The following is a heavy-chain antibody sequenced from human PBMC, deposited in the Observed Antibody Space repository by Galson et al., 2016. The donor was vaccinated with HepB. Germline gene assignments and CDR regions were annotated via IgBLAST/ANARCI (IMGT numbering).Heavy chain of an antibody. D-gene: IGHD4-17*01. Sequence: LRLSCAASGFTFGDYAMHWVRQSPARGLEWVSGISWNSDDIAYAESVKGRFTISRDNSQNSLYLQMNGLRADDTAFYYCTRGTTVTLTPYYFDSWGQGSLVTASS. V-gene: IGHV3-9*01. CDR1: GFTFGDYA. CDR3: TRGTTVTLTPYYFDS. J-gene: IGHJ4*02. CDR2: ISWNSDDI.